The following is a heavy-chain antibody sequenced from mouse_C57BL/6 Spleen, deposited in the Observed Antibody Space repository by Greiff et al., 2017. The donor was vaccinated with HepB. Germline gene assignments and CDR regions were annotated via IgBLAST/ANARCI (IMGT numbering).Heavy chain of an antibody. CDR2: ISYDGSN. J-gene: IGHJ2*01. Sequence: DVQLQESGPGLVKPSQSLSLTCSVTGYSITSGYYWNWIRQFPGNKLEWMGYISYDGSNNYNPSLKNRISITRDTSKNQFFLKLNSVTTEDTATYYCARGYDGYYWGQGTTLTVSS. CDR1: GYSITSGYY. V-gene: IGHV3-6*01. D-gene: IGHD2-3*01. CDR3: ARGYDGYY.